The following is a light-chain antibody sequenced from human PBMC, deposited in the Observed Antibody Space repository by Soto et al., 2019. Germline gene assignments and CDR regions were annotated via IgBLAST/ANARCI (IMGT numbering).Light chain of an antibody. V-gene: IGLV2-11*01. J-gene: IGLJ2*01. CDR3: CSYAGAYRVI. CDR1: SSDVGTYNY. CDR2: DVT. Sequence: QSVLTQPSSVSGSPGQSVTISCTGTSSDVGTYNYVSWYQQYPGKAPKLIIYDVTKRPSGVPDRFSASKSANTAFLTISGLQSEDEGDYYCCSYAGAYRVIFGGGTKVTVL.